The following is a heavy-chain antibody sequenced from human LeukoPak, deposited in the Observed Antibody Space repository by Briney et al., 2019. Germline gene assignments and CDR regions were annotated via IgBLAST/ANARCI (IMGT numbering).Heavy chain of an antibody. D-gene: IGHD1-26*01. CDR3: ARHGRGSYRRDFDY. J-gene: IGHJ4*02. CDR1: GYSFTSYW. Sequence: GESLKISCKGSGYSFTSYWIGWVRQMPGEGLEWMGIIYPGDSDTRHSPSFQGHVTISVDKSISTAYLQWSSLRASDTAMYYCARHGRGSYRRDFDYWGQGTLVTVSS. V-gene: IGHV5-51*01. CDR2: IYPGDSDT.